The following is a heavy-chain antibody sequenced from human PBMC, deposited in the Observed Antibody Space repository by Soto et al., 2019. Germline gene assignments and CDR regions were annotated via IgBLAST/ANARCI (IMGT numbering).Heavy chain of an antibody. Sequence: QVQLQESGPGLVKPSQTLSLTCTVSGGSISSGGYYWSWIRQHPGKGLEWIGYICYSGSTYYNPSLKSRVTISVDTSKNQFSLKLSSVTAADTAVYYCAREKGSYYDSSGYYPPGYYGMDVWGQGTTVTVSS. D-gene: IGHD3-22*01. CDR1: GGSISSGGYY. V-gene: IGHV4-31*03. CDR2: ICYSGST. J-gene: IGHJ6*02. CDR3: AREKGSYYDSSGYYPPGYYGMDV.